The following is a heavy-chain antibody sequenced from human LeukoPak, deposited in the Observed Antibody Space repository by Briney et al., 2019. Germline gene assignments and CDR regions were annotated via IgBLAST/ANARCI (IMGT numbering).Heavy chain of an antibody. D-gene: IGHD6-19*01. J-gene: IGHJ4*02. CDR1: GFTFSNYA. Sequence: GGSLRLSCAASGFTFSNYAMGWVRQSPGKGLEWVSSVSAGGETTYYAGAVKGRFIISRDNSKNTLVLQMSSLRADDTAVYYCTTEPRLSIAVAGIQRADRNYYFDYWGQGTLVTVSS. V-gene: IGHV3-23*01. CDR3: TTEPRLSIAVAGIQRADRNYYFDY. CDR2: VSAGGETT.